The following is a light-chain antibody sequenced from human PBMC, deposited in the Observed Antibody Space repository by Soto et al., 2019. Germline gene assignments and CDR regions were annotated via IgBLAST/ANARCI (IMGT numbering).Light chain of an antibody. Sequence: DIPVTQSPSFLSASVGDRVTITCRASQGISSYLAWYQQKPGKAPKLLIYAASTLQSGVPSRFSGSGSGTEFTLTISSLQPEDFATYYCQHLNSYPLTFGGGTKVEIK. V-gene: IGKV1-9*01. CDR3: QHLNSYPLT. CDR2: AAS. J-gene: IGKJ4*01. CDR1: QGISSY.